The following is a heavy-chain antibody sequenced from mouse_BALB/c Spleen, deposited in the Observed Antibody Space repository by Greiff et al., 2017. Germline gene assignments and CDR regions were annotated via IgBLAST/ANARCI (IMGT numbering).Heavy chain of an antibody. J-gene: IGHJ4*01. Sequence: QVQLQQSGAELVRPGTSVKVSCKASGYAFTNYLIEWVKQRPGQGLEWIGVINPGSGGTNYNEKFKGKATLTADKSSSTAYMQLSSLTSDDSAVYFCARSEFITTATEAMDYWGQGTSVTVSS. V-gene: IGHV1-54*03. CDR1: GYAFTNYL. CDR2: INPGSGGT. D-gene: IGHD1-2*01. CDR3: ARSEFITTATEAMDY.